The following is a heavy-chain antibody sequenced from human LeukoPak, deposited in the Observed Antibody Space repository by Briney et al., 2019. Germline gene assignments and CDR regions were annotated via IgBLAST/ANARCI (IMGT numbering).Heavy chain of an antibody. CDR3: ARDRLVSSWLDY. CDR1: GYTFTSYA. J-gene: IGHJ4*02. V-gene: IGHV7-4-1*02. D-gene: IGHD3-9*01. Sequence: ASVKVSCKASGYTFTSYAMNWVRQAPGQGPEWVGWINTYTGNPTYAPGLTGRYVFILDTSVSTAYLQISRLKAEDTAVYYCARDRLVSSWLDYWGQGTLVTVSS. CDR2: INTYTGNP.